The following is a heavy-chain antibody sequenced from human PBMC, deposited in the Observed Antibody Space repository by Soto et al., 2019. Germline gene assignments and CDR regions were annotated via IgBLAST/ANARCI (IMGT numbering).Heavy chain of an antibody. V-gene: IGHV4-59*01. Sequence: SETLSITCTGSGGTMSSYYLSWIRQSPGKGLEWIGYVYDSGSTDYNPSLKSRLTISLDTSKNLFSLKLSFVTAADTAVYYCARDRRGSGTWSPYYFDYWGQGIMVTVS. CDR3: ARDRRGSGTWSPYYFDY. CDR2: VYDSGST. J-gene: IGHJ4*02. D-gene: IGHD3-10*01. CDR1: GGTMSSYY.